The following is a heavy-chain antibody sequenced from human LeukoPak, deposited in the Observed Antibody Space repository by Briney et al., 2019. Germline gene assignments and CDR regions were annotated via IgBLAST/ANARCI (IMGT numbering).Heavy chain of an antibody. CDR3: VRSGSSSVIFDL. D-gene: IGHD6-6*01. CDR1: GITFSGYW. J-gene: IGHJ4*02. Sequence: GGSLRLSCAASGITFSGYWMSWVRQAPGKGLEWVANIRPDGSDKYYVDSVKGRFIISRDNAKSSLSLQMNSLRVEDTAVYYCVRSGSSSVIFDLWGQGTLVTVSS. CDR2: IRPDGSDK. V-gene: IGHV3-7*01.